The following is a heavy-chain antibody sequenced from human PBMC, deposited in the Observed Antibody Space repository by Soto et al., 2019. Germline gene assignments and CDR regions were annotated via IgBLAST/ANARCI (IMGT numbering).Heavy chain of an antibody. J-gene: IGHJ5*02. CDR2: ISGSGGST. D-gene: IGHD3-3*01. CDR1: GFTFSSYA. CDR3: AKVAEGDYDFWSGSNWFDP. Sequence: EVQLLESGGGLVQPGGSLRLSCAASGFTFSSYAMSWVRQAPGKGLEWVSAISGSGGSTYYADSVKGRFTISRDDSKNALYLQMNSLRAEDRAVYYCAKVAEGDYDFWSGSNWFDPWGQGTLVTVSS. V-gene: IGHV3-23*01.